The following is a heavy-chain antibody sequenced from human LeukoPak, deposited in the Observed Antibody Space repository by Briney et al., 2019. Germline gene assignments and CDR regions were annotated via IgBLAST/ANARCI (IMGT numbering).Heavy chain of an antibody. Sequence: SETLSLTCTVSGGSLSPYYWSWIRQPPGKGLEWIGYIYYSGSTNYNPSLKSRVTISVDTSKNQFSLKLSSVTAADTAVYYCARLPGGIAAAGTPWGQGTLVTVSS. D-gene: IGHD6-13*01. CDR3: ARLPGGIAAAGTP. CDR1: GGSLSPYY. CDR2: IYYSGST. V-gene: IGHV4-59*08. J-gene: IGHJ5*02.